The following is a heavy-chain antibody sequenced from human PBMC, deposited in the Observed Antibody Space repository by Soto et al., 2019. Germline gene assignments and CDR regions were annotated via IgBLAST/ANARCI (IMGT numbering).Heavy chain of an antibody. CDR3: ARRRCSSTSCKPSHRQEPYYYGMDV. D-gene: IGHD2-2*01. J-gene: IGHJ6*02. V-gene: IGHV1-69*13. CDR2: IIPIFGTA. CDR1: GGTFSSYA. Sequence: SVKVSCKASGGTFSSYAISWVRQAPGQGLEWMGGIIPIFGTANYAQKFQGRVTITADESTSTAYMELSSLRSEDTAVYYCARRRCSSTSCKPSHRQEPYYYGMDVWGQGTTVTVSS.